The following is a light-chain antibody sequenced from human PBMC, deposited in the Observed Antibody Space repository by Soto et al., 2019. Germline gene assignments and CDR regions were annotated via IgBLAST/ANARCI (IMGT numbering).Light chain of an antibody. CDR2: EVA. CDR3: ISYSSSSTHYV. J-gene: IGLJ1*01. Sequence: QSVLTQPASVSGSPGQSITISCTGTNSDIGNYNYVSWYQQRPGKAPKLMIYEVAHRPSGVSSRFSGSKSGNTASLTISGLQAEDEADYYCISYSSSSTHYVFGTGTKLTVL. V-gene: IGLV2-14*01. CDR1: NSDIGNYNY.